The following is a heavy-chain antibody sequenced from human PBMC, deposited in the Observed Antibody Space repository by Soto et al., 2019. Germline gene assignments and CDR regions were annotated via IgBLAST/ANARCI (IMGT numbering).Heavy chain of an antibody. V-gene: IGHV3-23*01. J-gene: IGHJ5*02. CDR1: GFTFSNYA. CDR2: ISGSGATT. D-gene: IGHD6-6*01. Sequence: GGSLRLSCAASGFTFSNYAMSWVRRAPGKGLEWVSGISGSGATTYYADSVKGRFTISRDNSKNTLSLQMNSLRAEDTAVYYCAKDQGIASRPHWFDPWAQGT. CDR3: AKDQGIASRPHWFDP.